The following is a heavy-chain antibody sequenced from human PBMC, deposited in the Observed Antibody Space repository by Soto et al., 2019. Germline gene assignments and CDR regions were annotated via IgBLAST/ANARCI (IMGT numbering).Heavy chain of an antibody. V-gene: IGHV1-18*01. D-gene: IGHD3-9*01. CDR2: ISAYNGNT. CDR3: ARDLYDILTGYTPLDYYYGMDV. Sequence: QVQLVQSGAEVKKPGASVKVSCKASGYTFTSYGISWVRQAPGQGLEWMGGISAYNGNTNYAEKPHGRVNMTTDTSTSRAYMELRSLRSDATAVYYCARDLYDILTGYTPLDYYYGMDVWGQGTTVTVSS. J-gene: IGHJ6*02. CDR1: GYTFTSYG.